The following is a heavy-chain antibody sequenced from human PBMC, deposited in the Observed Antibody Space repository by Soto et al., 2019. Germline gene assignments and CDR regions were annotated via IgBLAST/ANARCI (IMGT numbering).Heavy chain of an antibody. J-gene: IGHJ4*02. CDR1: GYTFKNYG. Sequence: ASVKVSCKASGYTFKNYGINWVRQAPGRGLEWVAWISAYNGDTSYAQHFQGRVTVTTETVTNTAYMELRSLRPDDTAVYFCVLGGLETGYYRDMDYWGQGTLVTAPQ. CDR3: VLGGLETGYYRDMDY. CDR2: ISAYNGDT. V-gene: IGHV1-18*04. D-gene: IGHD3-9*01.